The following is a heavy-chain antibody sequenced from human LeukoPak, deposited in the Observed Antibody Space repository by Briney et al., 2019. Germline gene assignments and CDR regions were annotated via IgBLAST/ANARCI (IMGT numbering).Heavy chain of an antibody. V-gene: IGHV1-46*01. Sequence: ASVKVSCKASGGTFSSYAISWVRQAPGQGLEWMGIINPSGGSTSYAQKFQGRVTMTRDTSTSTVYMELSSLRSEDTAVYYCARDQVYYDSSGYYYAVRPRGAFDIWGQGTMVTVSS. D-gene: IGHD3-22*01. CDR3: ARDQVYYDSSGYYYAVRPRGAFDI. CDR1: GGTFSSYA. CDR2: INPSGGST. J-gene: IGHJ3*02.